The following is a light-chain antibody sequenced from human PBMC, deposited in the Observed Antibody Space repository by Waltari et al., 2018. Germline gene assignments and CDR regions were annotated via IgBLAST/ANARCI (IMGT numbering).Light chain of an antibody. Sequence: DIQMTQSPSTLSASVGDRVTITCRASQSFGLWLAWYQQKPGEAPTLLIYEASTLERGVTSRFSGSASGSEFTLTINSLQPDDSATYYGQRYHNDWAFGQGTKVEIK. V-gene: IGKV1-5*03. J-gene: IGKJ1*01. CDR1: QSFGLW. CDR3: QRYHNDWA. CDR2: EAS.